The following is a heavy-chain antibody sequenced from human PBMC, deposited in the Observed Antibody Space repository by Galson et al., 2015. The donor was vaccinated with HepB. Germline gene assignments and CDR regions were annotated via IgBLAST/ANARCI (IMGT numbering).Heavy chain of an antibody. CDR1: GFTFSDYY. Sequence: SLRLSCAASGFTFSDYYMSWIRQAPGKGLEWVSYISSSGSTIYYADSVKGRFTISRDNAKNSLYLQMNSLRAEDTAVYYCARDQRSRTVRRVRSNWFDPWGQGTLVTVSS. J-gene: IGHJ5*02. D-gene: IGHD4-11*01. CDR3: ARDQRSRTVRRVRSNWFDP. CDR2: ISSSGSTI. V-gene: IGHV3-11*01.